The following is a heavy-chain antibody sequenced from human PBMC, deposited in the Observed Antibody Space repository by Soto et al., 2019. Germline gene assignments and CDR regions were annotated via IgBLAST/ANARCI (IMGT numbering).Heavy chain of an antibody. J-gene: IGHJ4*02. CDR2: INHSGST. Sequence: SETLSLTCAVSAGSFIGYCWRWILQPPGKGLEWIGEINHSGSTNYNPSLKSRVTISVDTSKNQFSLKLSSVTAADTAVYYCARVAPSYCTNCVCYSWYFDYWGQGTLVTVSS. CDR1: AGSFIGYC. V-gene: IGHV4-34*01. D-gene: IGHD2-8*01. CDR3: ARVAPSYCTNCVCYSWYFDY.